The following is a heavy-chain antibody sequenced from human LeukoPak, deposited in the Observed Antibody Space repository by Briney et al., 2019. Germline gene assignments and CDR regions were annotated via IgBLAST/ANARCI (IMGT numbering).Heavy chain of an antibody. CDR3: AKNVRDTGTFDY. CDR1: GYTFTTYD. Sequence: ASVKVSRKASGYTFTTYDINWVRQATGQGLEWMGWMNPNSGNTGYAQRFQGRVTMTRDTSISTAYMELNSLTSEDTAVYYCAKNVRDTGTFDYWGQGTLVTVSS. CDR2: MNPNSGNT. D-gene: IGHD5-18*01. J-gene: IGHJ4*02. V-gene: IGHV1-8*01.